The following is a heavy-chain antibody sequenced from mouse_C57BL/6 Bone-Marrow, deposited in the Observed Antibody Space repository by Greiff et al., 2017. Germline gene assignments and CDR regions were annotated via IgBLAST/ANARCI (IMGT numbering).Heavy chain of an antibody. CDR2: IDPSDSYT. CDR3: ARSSTTVVPRNAMDY. D-gene: IGHD1-1*01. CDR1: GYTFTSYW. V-gene: IGHV1-69*01. J-gene: IGHJ4*01. Sequence: VQLQQPGAELVMPGASVKLSCKASGYTFTSYWMHWVKQRPGQGLEWIGEIDPSDSYTNYNQKFKGKSTLTVDKSSSTAYMQLSSLTSEDSAVYYCARSSTTVVPRNAMDYWGQGTSVTVSS.